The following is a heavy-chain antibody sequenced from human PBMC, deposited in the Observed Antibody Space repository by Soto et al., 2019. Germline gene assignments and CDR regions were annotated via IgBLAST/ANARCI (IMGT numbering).Heavy chain of an antibody. Sequence: QMQLAQSGPEVKKPGTSVKVSCKASGFTFTNSAIQWVRQARGQRLEWMGWIVVGSGRTDYAQKFQARLTITRDMSTSTAYLELSSLSLEDTAVYYCAAVQGGGTTFHFWGQGSLVTVAS. V-gene: IGHV1-58*02. J-gene: IGHJ4*02. CDR3: AAVQGGGTTFHF. D-gene: IGHD1-7*01. CDR2: IVVGSGRT. CDR1: GFTFTNSA.